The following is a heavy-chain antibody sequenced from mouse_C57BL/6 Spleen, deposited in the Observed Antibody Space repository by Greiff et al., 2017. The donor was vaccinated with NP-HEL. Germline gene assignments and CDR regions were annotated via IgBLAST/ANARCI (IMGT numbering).Heavy chain of an antibody. CDR2: ISSGSSTI. CDR3: ARGVYYRAMDY. Sequence: EVQLQESGGGLVKPGGSLKLSCAASGFTFSDYGMHWVRQAPEKGLEWVAYISSGSSTIYYADTVKGRFTISRDNAKNTLFLQMTSLRSEDTAMYYCARGVYYRAMDYWGQGTSVTVSS. V-gene: IGHV5-17*01. CDR1: GFTFSDYG. J-gene: IGHJ4*01. D-gene: IGHD2-14*01.